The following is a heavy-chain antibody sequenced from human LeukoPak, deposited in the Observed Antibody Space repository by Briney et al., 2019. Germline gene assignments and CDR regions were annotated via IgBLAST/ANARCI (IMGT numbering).Heavy chain of an antibody. J-gene: IGHJ3*01. CDR2: IYHTGST. CDR3: ARRWVYDKRAFDA. CDR1: GGSVSGTYY. V-gene: IGHV4-61*01. D-gene: IGHD3-16*01. Sequence: PSETLSLTCTVSGGSVSGTYYWSWIRQPPGKGLEWIAYIYHTGSTDSNPSLRSRVTISLDTSKNQSSLKLNSVTAADTAVYYCARRWVYDKRAFDAWGQGALVTVSS.